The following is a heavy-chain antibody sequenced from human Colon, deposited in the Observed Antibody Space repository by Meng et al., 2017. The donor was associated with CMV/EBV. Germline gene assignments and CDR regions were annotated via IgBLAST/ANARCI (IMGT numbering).Heavy chain of an antibody. D-gene: IGHD1-26*01. CDR3: ARRERSWFDP. Sequence: SETLSLTCNVSGRSVTSGTYYWSWIRQPPGKGLEWIGYIHHNGGTNYNPSLKSRVTISVDTSKNQFSLKLYSVNAADTAVYYCARRERSWFDPWGQGTLVTVSS. V-gene: IGHV4-61*01. CDR2: IHHNGGT. CDR1: GRSVTSGTYY. J-gene: IGHJ5*02.